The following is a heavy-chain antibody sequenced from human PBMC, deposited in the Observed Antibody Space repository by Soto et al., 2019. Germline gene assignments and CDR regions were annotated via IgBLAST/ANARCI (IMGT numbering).Heavy chain of an antibody. CDR3: AKGTYSGYDRVWFDP. D-gene: IGHD5-12*01. CDR1: GGSISSYY. CDR2: IYYSGST. Sequence: SETLSLTCTVSGGSISSYYWSWIRQPPGKGLEWIGYIYYSGSTNYNPSLQSRVTISVDTSKNQFSLKLSSVTAADTAVYYCAKGTYSGYDRVWFDPWGQGTLVTVSS. V-gene: IGHV4-59*01. J-gene: IGHJ5*02.